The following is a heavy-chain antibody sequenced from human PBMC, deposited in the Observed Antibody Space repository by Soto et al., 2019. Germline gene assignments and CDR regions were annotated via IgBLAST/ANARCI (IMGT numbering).Heavy chain of an antibody. CDR1: GGPFSGYY. D-gene: IGHD2-2*01. CDR3: ARGHRVPARRGYYYYGMDV. CDR2: INHSGST. Sequence: SETLSLTCAVYGGPFSGYYWSWIRQPPGKGLEWIGEINHSGSTNYNPSLKSRVTISVDTSKNQFSLKLSSVTAADTAVYYCARGHRVPARRGYYYYGMDVWGQGTTVTVAS. J-gene: IGHJ6*02. V-gene: IGHV4-34*01.